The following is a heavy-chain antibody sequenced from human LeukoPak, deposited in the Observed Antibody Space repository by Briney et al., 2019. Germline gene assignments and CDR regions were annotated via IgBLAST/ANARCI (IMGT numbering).Heavy chain of an antibody. CDR1: GFTFDDYA. CDR2: ISWNSGSI. D-gene: IGHD6-19*01. V-gene: IGHV3-9*01. Sequence: GGSLRLSCAASGFTFDDYAMHWVRQAPGKGLEWVLGISWNSGSIGYADSVKGRFTISRDNAKNSLYLQMNSLRAEDTALYYCAKDITSSGRNGFDYWGQGTLVTVSS. CDR3: AKDITSSGRNGFDY. J-gene: IGHJ4*02.